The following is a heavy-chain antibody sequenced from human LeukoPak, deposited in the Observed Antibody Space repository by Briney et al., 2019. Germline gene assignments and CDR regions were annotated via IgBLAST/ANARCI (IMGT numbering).Heavy chain of an antibody. CDR1: GGSFSGYY. J-gene: IGHJ6*02. D-gene: IGHD1-26*01. Sequence: SETLSLTCAVYGGSFSGYYWSWIRQPPGKGLEWIGEINHSGSTNYNPSLKSRVTISVDTSKNQFSLKLSSVTAADTAVYYCARDPTTVRATPTGYYYGMDVWGQGTTVTVSS. V-gene: IGHV4-34*01. CDR3: ARDPTTVRATPTGYYYGMDV. CDR2: INHSGST.